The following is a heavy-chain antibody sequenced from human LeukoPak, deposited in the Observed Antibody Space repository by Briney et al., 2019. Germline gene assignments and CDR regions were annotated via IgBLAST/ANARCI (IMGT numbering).Heavy chain of an antibody. CDR2: IYPGDSDT. CDR1: GYSFIYYW. J-gene: IGHJ5*02. D-gene: IGHD6-6*01. CDR3: YVSSSIIDWFDP. Sequence: GESLKISCKGSGYSFIYYWIGWVRQMPGKGLEWMGIIYPGDSDTRYSPSFQGQVTISADKSISTAYLQWSSLKASDTAMYYCYVSSSIIDWFDPWGQGTLVTVSS. V-gene: IGHV5-51*01.